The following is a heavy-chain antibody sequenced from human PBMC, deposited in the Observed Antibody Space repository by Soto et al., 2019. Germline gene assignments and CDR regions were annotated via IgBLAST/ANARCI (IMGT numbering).Heavy chain of an antibody. J-gene: IGHJ4*02. V-gene: IGHV3-74*01. CDR1: EFTFSSYW. D-gene: IGHD3-10*01. CDR3: ASYYGSGIYHPKY. CDR2: INSDGRST. Sequence: EVQLVESGGGLVQPGGSLRLSCAASEFTFSSYWMHWVRQAPGKGLVWVSRINSDGRSTSYADSVKGRFTISRDNAKNTLYLQMNSLRAEDTAVYYCASYYGSGIYHPKYWGQGTLVTVAS.